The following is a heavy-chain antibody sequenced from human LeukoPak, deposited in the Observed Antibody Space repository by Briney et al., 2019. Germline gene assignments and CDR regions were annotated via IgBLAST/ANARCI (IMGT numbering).Heavy chain of an antibody. Sequence: ASVKVSCKASGYTITGYYMHWVRQAPGQGLEWMGWINPNSGGTNYAQKFQGRVTMTRDTSISTAYMELSRLRSDDTAVYYCARDPSFGESLNWFDPWGQGTLVTVSS. CDR2: INPNSGGT. V-gene: IGHV1-2*02. CDR1: GYTITGYY. CDR3: ARDPSFGESLNWFDP. J-gene: IGHJ5*02. D-gene: IGHD3-10*01.